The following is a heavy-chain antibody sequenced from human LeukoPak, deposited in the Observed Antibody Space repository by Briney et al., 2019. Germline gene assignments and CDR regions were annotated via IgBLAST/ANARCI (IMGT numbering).Heavy chain of an antibody. D-gene: IGHD1-26*01. CDR3: AKEAGSHYDYYKFYGMDV. J-gene: IGHJ6*02. V-gene: IGHV3-23*01. CDR1: GFTFTSYA. Sequence: GGSLRLSCAASGFTFTSYAMSWVRQAPGKGLEWVSSISGSGGATYYADSVKGRFTISRDNSKNTLFLQMNSLRAEDTAVYYCAKEAGSHYDYYKFYGMDVWGQGTAVTVSS. CDR2: ISGSGGAT.